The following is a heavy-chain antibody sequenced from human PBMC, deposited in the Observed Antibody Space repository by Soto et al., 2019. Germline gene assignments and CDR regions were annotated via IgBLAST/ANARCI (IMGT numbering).Heavy chain of an antibody. D-gene: IGHD3-10*01. Sequence: QAGGSLRLSCAASGFTVSSTYMSWVRQAPGKGLEWVSIIFSSGESFYADSVKGRFTISRDSSDNTVYLQMNSLKAEDTAVYYCARGGIGMVRTFDHWGQGTLVTVSS. CDR1: GFTVSSTY. V-gene: IGHV3-53*01. CDR3: ARGGIGMVRTFDH. J-gene: IGHJ4*02. CDR2: IFSSGES.